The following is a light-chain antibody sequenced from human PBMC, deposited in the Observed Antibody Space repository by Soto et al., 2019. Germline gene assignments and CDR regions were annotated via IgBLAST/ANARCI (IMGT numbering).Light chain of an antibody. CDR2: DAS. Sequence: EIVLTQSPATLSLSPGERATLSCRASQSVSSCLAWYQQKPGQAPRLLIYDASNRATDIPARFSGSGSGTDFTLTISSLEPEDFAVYYCQQRSNWPRTFGQGTKVDIK. J-gene: IGKJ1*01. CDR1: QSVSSC. V-gene: IGKV3-11*01. CDR3: QQRSNWPRT.